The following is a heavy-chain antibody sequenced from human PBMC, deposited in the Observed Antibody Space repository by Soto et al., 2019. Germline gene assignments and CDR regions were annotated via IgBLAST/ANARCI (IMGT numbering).Heavy chain of an antibody. V-gene: IGHV3-23*01. CDR2: IRGNGGKT. CDR3: ARNLAGASEWLQTFDV. J-gene: IGHJ3*01. D-gene: IGHD5-12*01. CDR1: EVSFNTYA. Sequence: GGSLRLSCAASEVSFNTYAMSWVRQAPGRGLEWVSTIRGNGGKTYNTESVKGRFTISRDRSKNMVYLQMNRLGVEDTAIYYCARNLAGASEWLQTFDVWGQGTMVTVSS.